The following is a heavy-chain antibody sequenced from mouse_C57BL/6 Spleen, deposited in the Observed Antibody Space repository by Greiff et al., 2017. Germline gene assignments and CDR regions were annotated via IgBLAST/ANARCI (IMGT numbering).Heavy chain of an antibody. CDR2: IDPNNRGT. D-gene: IGHD2-3*01. V-gene: IGHV1-72*01. Sequence: QVQLQQPGAELVKPGASVKLSCKASGYTFTSYWMHWVKQRPGRGLEWIGRIDPNNRGTKYNEKFKDKATLTVDKPSSTAYMQLSSLTSEDSAVYYCARSVDGYPDWYFDVWGTGTTVTVSA. CDR3: ARSVDGYPDWYFDV. CDR1: GYTFTSYW. J-gene: IGHJ1*03.